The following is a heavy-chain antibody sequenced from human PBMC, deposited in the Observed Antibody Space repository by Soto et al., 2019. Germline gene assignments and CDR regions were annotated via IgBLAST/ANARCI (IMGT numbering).Heavy chain of an antibody. D-gene: IGHD2-2*01. J-gene: IGHJ3*02. CDR3: ARDGRGGPYCSSTSCFDTAFDI. CDR1: GFTFSNYA. CDR2: ISSGGDST. V-gene: IGHV3-23*01. Sequence: GGSLRLSCAASGFTFSNYAMSWVRQAPGKGLEWVSAISSGGDSTYYADSVKGRFTISRDNSKNTLYLLLHSLRAEDTAVYYCARDGRGGPYCSSTSCFDTAFDIWGQGTMVTVSS.